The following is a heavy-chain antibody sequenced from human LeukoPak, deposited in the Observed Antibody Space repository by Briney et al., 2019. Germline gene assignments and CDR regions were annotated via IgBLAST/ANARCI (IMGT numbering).Heavy chain of an antibody. Sequence: ASVKVSCKVSGYTLTELSMHWVRQAPGKGLEWMGGFDPEDGETIYAQKFQGRVTMTEDTSTDTAYMELSSLRSEDTAVYYCARGSPYSSSSRDAFDIWGQGTMVTVSS. CDR2: FDPEDGET. V-gene: IGHV1-24*01. J-gene: IGHJ3*02. CDR1: GYTLTELS. CDR3: ARGSPYSSSSRDAFDI. D-gene: IGHD6-6*01.